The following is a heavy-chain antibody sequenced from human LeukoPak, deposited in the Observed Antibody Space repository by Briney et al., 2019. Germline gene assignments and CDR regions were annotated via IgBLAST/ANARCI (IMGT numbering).Heavy chain of an antibody. J-gene: IGHJ3*02. CDR1: GFTFSDYY. D-gene: IGHD3-22*01. Sequence: PGGSLRLSCAASGFTFSDYYMSWIRQAPGKGLEWVSYISSSSSYTNYADSVKGRFTISRENAKNSLYLQKNSLRAEDTAVYYCARRRDHYYDSSGYYSGAFDIWGQGTMVTVSS. V-gene: IGHV3-11*03. CDR3: ARRRDHYYDSSGYYSGAFDI. CDR2: ISSSSSYT.